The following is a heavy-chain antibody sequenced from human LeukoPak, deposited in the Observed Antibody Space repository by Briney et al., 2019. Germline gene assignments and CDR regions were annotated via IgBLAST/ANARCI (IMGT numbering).Heavy chain of an antibody. D-gene: IGHD2-21*01. Sequence: GGSLRLSCAASGFTFSSYAMSWVRQAPGKGLEWVSTISGSGGSTYYADSAKGRFTISRDNSKNTLFLRVNGLRAEDTAVYYCAKASGLWPLDYWGQGTLVTVSS. J-gene: IGHJ4*02. CDR3: AKASGLWPLDY. V-gene: IGHV3-23*01. CDR2: ISGSGGST. CDR1: GFTFSSYA.